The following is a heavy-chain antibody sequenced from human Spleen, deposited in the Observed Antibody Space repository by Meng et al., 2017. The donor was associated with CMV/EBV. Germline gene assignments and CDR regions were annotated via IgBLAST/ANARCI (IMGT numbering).Heavy chain of an antibody. CDR3: ARRYYYGSGSTSGWFDP. V-gene: IGHV4-59*01. J-gene: IGHJ5*02. Sequence: SETLSLTCTVSGGSISSYYWSWIRQPPGKGLEWIGYIYYSGSTNYNPSLKSRVTISVDTSKNQFSLKLSSVTAADTAVYYCARRYYYGSGSTSGWFDPWGQGTLVTVSS. CDR2: IYYSGST. CDR1: GGSISSYY. D-gene: IGHD3-10*01.